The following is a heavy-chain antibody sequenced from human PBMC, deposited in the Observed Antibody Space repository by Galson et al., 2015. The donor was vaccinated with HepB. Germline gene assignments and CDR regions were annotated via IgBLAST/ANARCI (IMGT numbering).Heavy chain of an antibody. CDR1: GGSISSGGYY. CDR3: ARLVGSGSYRFDP. CDR2: IYYSGST. J-gene: IGHJ5*02. Sequence: TLSLTCTVSGGSISSGGYYWSWIRQHPGKGLEWIGYIYYSGSTYYNPSLKSRVTISVDTSKNQFSLKLSSVTAADTAVYYCARLVGSGSYRFDPWGQGTLVTVSS. D-gene: IGHD3-10*01. V-gene: IGHV4-31*03.